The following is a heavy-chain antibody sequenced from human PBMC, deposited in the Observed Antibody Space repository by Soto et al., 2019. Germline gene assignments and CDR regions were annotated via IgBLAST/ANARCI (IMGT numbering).Heavy chain of an antibody. CDR2: IVVGSGST. Sequence: GASVKVSCKTSGFTFSNSAVQWVRQARGQRLEWMGWIVVGSGSTNSAQKFRERVTITRDMSTSTAHMELSSLRSEATAVYYCAPELSSRGGCSTFDIWGQGTMVTVSS. CDR3: APELSSRGGCSTFDI. D-gene: IGHD2-15*01. CDR1: GFTFSNSA. J-gene: IGHJ3*02. V-gene: IGHV1-58*01.